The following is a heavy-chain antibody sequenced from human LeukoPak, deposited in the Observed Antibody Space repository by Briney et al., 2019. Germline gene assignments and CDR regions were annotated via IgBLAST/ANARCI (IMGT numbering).Heavy chain of an antibody. D-gene: IGHD3-10*01. CDR3: ARISSRTSSGSYYFWFDP. V-gene: IGHV4-30-2*01. CDR2: IYHSGST. J-gene: IGHJ5*02. CDR1: AGSISSGGYS. Sequence: SQTLSLTCAVSAGSISSGGYSLSWIRQPPGKGLEWIGYIYHSGSTYYNPSLKSRVTISVDRSKNQFSLKLSSVTAADTAVYYCARISSRTSSGSYYFWFDPWGQGTLVTVSS.